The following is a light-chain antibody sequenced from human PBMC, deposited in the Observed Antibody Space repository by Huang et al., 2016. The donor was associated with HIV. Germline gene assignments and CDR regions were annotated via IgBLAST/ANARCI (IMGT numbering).Light chain of an antibody. CDR3: QQRRSWPLT. J-gene: IGKJ4*01. CDR2: DGS. CDR1: QTIGTY. V-gene: IGKV3-11*01. Sequence: EVVLTQSPPTLSLFPGETATLSCRASQTIGTYVAWYQQRPGQGPRRRMYDGSNRAAGVPARISGAGSGTTFPLSISGLESEDFGVYYCQQRRSWPLTFGGGTKVEV.